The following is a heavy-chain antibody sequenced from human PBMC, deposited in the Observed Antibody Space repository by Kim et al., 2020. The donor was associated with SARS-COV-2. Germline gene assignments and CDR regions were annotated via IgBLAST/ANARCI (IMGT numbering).Heavy chain of an antibody. J-gene: IGHJ6*02. V-gene: IGHV4-59*01. CDR3: ARAPGEKIAGAGTYYYYYYGMDV. Sequence: SETLSLTCTVSGGSISSYYWSWIRQPPGKGLEWIGYIYYSGSTNYNPSLKSRVTISVDTSKNQFSLKLSSVTAANTAVYYCARAPGEKIAGAGTYYYYYYGMDVWGQGTTVTVSS. CDR1: GGSISSYY. D-gene: IGHD6-19*01. CDR2: IYYSGST.